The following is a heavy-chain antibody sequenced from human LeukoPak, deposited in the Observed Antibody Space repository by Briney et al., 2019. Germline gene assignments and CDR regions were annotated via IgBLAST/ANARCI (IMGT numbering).Heavy chain of an antibody. CDR3: ARVVSEYSYGEFDY. V-gene: IGHV3-23*01. J-gene: IGHJ4*02. CDR2: ISVSGGNT. D-gene: IGHD5-18*01. Sequence: GGSLRLPCAASGFTFSTNDMSWVRQAPGKGLEWVSTISVSGGNTYYADSVKGRFTISRDNAKNSLYLQMNSLRAEDTAVYYCARVVSEYSYGEFDYWGQGTLVTVSS. CDR1: GFTFSTND.